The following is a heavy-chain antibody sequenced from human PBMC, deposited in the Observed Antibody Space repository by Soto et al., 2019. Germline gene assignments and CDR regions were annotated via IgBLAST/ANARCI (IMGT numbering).Heavy chain of an antibody. CDR3: ARDGGFYYGMDV. D-gene: IGHD3-3*01. CDR1: GGSIGSYY. CDR2: IYYSGST. V-gene: IGHV4-59*01. Sequence: QVQLQESGPGLVKPSETLSLTCTVSGGSIGSYYWNWIRQPPGKGLEWIGYIYYSGSTNYNPSLKNRVTISVDTSKNQFSLKLSSVTAADTAVYYCARDGGFYYGMDVWGQGTTVTVSS. J-gene: IGHJ6*02.